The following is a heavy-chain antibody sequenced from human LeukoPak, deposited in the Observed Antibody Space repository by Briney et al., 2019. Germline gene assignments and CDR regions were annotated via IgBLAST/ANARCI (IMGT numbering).Heavy chain of an antibody. D-gene: IGHD2-2*01. V-gene: IGHV3-23*01. CDR2: ITLGGGST. J-gene: IGHJ6*03. CDR3: AKRGNPAVGHHYLDV. Sequence: GGALRDSCVACGCSFSTPTMNSVRQAPGKGREGVGSITLGGGSTFYADSVKGRFTISRDNSKNTLYLQMNSLSAEDTAVYYCAKRGNPAVGHHYLDVWGKGTTVSVSS. CDR1: GCSFSTPT.